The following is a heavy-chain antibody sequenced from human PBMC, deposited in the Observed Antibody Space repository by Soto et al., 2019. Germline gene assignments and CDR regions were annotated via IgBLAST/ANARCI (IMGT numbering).Heavy chain of an antibody. J-gene: IGHJ6*02. CDR1: GFTFSNHA. V-gene: IGHV3-23*01. CDR2: ISGGGDT. CDR3: ARTDSSGWSTRYGMDV. Sequence: EVQLLESGGGSVQPGGYLRLSCAASGFTFSNHAMAWLRQVPGKGLEWVSGISGGGDTYHADYVRGRFTISRDNSKNTLYLQMNSLRAEDAAVYYCARTDSSGWSTRYGMDVWGQGTTVTVSS. D-gene: IGHD6-19*01.